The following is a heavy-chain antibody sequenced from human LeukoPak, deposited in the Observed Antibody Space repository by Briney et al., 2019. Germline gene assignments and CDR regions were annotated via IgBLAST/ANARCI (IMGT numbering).Heavy chain of an antibody. CDR1: GFAFSSYA. D-gene: IGHD1-7*01. Sequence: GGSLRLSCAASGFAFSSYAMTWVRQAPGKGLEWVSAISGSGDSTYYADSVKGRFTISRDNSKNTLYLQMNSLRAEDTAVYFCARVAAGTTFMDNWFDPWGQGTLVTVSS. CDR2: ISGSGDST. CDR3: ARVAAGTTFMDNWFDP. V-gene: IGHV3-23*01. J-gene: IGHJ5*02.